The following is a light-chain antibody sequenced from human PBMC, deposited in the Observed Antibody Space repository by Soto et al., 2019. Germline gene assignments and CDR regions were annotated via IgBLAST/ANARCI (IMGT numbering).Light chain of an antibody. CDR1: QGIRND. V-gene: IGKV1-6*01. Sequence: AIQMTQSPSSLSASVGDRVTITCRASQGIRNDLGWYQQKPGKAPKFLIYGASSLQSGVPSRFSGSGSGTDFTLTITSLQPEDFATYYCLQDYNYPYTFGQGTKLEIK. CDR3: LQDYNYPYT. CDR2: GAS. J-gene: IGKJ2*01.